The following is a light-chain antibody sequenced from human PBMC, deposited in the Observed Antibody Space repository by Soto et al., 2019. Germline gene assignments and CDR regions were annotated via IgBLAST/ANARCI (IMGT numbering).Light chain of an antibody. CDR1: QGIRND. V-gene: IGKV1-6*01. Sequence: AIQMTQSPSSLSASVGDRVTITCRASQGIRNDLGWYQQKPGKAPKFLIYGASSLQSGVPSRFSGSGSGTDFTLTITSLQPEDFATYYCLQDYNYPYTFGQGTKLEIK. CDR3: LQDYNYPYT. CDR2: GAS. J-gene: IGKJ2*01.